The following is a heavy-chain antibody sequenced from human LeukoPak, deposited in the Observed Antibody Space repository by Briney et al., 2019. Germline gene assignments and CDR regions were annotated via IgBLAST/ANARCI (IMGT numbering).Heavy chain of an antibody. Sequence: SETLSLTCTVSGCSISSYYWSWIRQPAGKGLEWIGRIYTSGSTNYNPSLKSRVTMSVDTSKNQFSLKLSSVTAADTAVYYCARENGYDTYYYYYGMDVWGQGTTVTVSS. CDR2: IYTSGST. D-gene: IGHD3-3*01. CDR3: ARENGYDTYYYYYGMDV. CDR1: GCSISSYY. V-gene: IGHV4-4*07. J-gene: IGHJ6*02.